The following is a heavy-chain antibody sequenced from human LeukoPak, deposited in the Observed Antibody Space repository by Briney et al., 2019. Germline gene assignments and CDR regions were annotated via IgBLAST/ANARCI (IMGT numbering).Heavy chain of an antibody. Sequence: PGGSLRLSCAASGFTFSSYWKHWVRQAPGKGLVWVSRINSDGSSTRYADSVKGRFTISRDNAKNTLYLQMNSLRAEDTAVYYCSTGSGHAFDIWGQGTMVTVSS. CDR1: GFTFSSYW. CDR2: INSDGSST. V-gene: IGHV3-74*01. D-gene: IGHD3-10*01. J-gene: IGHJ3*02. CDR3: STGSGHAFDI.